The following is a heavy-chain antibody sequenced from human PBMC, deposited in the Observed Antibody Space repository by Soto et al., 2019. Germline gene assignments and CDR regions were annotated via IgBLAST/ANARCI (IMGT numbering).Heavy chain of an antibody. V-gene: IGHV4-4*02. CDR3: AKSGVRHGYSIPYYFDY. CDR1: GGSISGINW. J-gene: IGHJ4*02. D-gene: IGHD4-4*01. CDR2: IYHSGST. Sequence: SETLSLTCAVSGGSISGINWWYWVRQPPGKGLEWIGEIYHSGSTHYNPSLKSRVTISVDKSKNQFSLKLSSVTAADTAVYYCAKSGVRHGYSIPYYFDYWGQGTLVAVSS.